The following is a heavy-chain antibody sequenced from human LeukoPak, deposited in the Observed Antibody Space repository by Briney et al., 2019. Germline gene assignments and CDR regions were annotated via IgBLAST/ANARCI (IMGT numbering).Heavy chain of an antibody. J-gene: IGHJ4*02. V-gene: IGHV3-15*01. D-gene: IGHD2-2*01. CDR3: TTGPDIVVVGPAKTFKGSRFDY. Sequence: PGGSLRLSCTASGLTFTKAWMTWVRQGPGEGLEWVGRIKSNSDGGTTDYAAPVKGRFTISRDDSKNTLYLQMNSLKTEDTAVYYCTTGPDIVVVGPAKTFKGSRFDYWGQGTLVTVSS. CDR1: GLTFTKAW. CDR2: IKSNSDGGTT.